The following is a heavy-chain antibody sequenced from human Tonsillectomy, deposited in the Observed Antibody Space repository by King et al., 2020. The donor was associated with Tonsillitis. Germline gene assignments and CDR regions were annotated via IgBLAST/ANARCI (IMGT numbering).Heavy chain of an antibody. CDR3: VRESYGEKYFDY. J-gene: IGHJ4*02. CDR2: TSYDGSHK. CDR1: GFSFSIYA. Sequence: QLVQSGGGVVQPGRSLRLSCAASGFSFSIYAMHWVRQAPAKGLEWVAVTSYDGSHKYYADSVTGRFTISRDNSKNTLYLQMNNLRAEDTALYYCVRESYGEKYFDYWGPGTLVTVSS. D-gene: IGHD4-17*01. V-gene: IGHV3-30-3*01.